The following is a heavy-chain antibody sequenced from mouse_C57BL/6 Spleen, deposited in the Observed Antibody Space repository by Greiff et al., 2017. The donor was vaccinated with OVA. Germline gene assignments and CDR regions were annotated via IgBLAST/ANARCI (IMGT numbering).Heavy chain of an antibody. CDR2: IDPEDGET. CDR3: DSPITTEVAPSHAMDY. Sequence: VQLQQSGAELVKPGASVKLSCTASGFTFTSYCMHWVKQRTEQGLEWIGRIDPEDGETKYAPKFTGKATITADQSSNTAYLQLSSLTSEDSDVYYCDSPITTEVAPSHAMDYWGQGTSVTVSS. CDR1: GFTFTSYC. J-gene: IGHJ4*01. D-gene: IGHD1-1*01. V-gene: IGHV14-2*01.